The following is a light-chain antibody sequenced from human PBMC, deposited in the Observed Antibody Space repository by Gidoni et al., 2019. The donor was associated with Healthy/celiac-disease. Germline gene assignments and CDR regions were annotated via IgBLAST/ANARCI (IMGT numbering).Light chain of an antibody. Sequence: QSALTQPPSVSGSPGQSVTISCTGTSSDVGSYNRVSWYQQPPGTAPKLMIYEVSNRPSGVPDRFSGSKSGNTASLTISGLQAEDEAYYYCSSYTSSNVVFGGGTKLTVL. CDR2: EVS. V-gene: IGLV2-18*02. CDR1: SSDVGSYNR. J-gene: IGLJ2*01. CDR3: SSYTSSNVV.